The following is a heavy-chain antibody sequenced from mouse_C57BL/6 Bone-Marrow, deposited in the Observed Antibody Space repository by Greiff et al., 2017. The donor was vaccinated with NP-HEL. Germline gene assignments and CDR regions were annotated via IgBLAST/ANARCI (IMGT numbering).Heavy chain of an antibody. CDR2: IDPSDSET. V-gene: IGHV1-52*01. D-gene: IGHD3-1*01. J-gene: IGHJ4*01. Sequence: QVQLQQSEAELVRPGSSVKLSCKASGYTFTSYWMHWVKQRPIQGLEWIGNIDPSDSETHYNQKFKDKATLTVDKSSSTAYMQLSSLTSEDSAVYYCARSGTSMDYWGQGTSVTVSS. CDR3: ARSGTSMDY. CDR1: GYTFTSYW.